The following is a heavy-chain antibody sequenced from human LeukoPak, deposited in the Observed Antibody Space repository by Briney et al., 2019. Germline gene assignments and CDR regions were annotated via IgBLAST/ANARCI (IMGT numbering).Heavy chain of an antibody. V-gene: IGHV3-21*05. CDR2: ISSSSDYT. CDR1: GFTFNSYP. J-gene: IGHJ4*02. CDR3: ARVKVGTTNRFGY. D-gene: IGHD1-26*01. Sequence: GGSLRLSCSASGFTFNSYPVHWVRQAPGKGLECVSYISSSSDYTNYPASVKGRFTISRDNAKNSLYLQMNSLRAEDTAVYYCARVKVGTTNRFGYWGQGTLVTVSS.